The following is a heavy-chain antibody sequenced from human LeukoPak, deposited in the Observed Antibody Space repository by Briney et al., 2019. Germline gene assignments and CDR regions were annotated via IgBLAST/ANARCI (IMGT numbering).Heavy chain of an antibody. Sequence: GGSLRLSCAASGFTFSSYSMNWVRQAPGKGLEWVSYISSSSSTIYYADSVKGRFTISRDNAKNSLYLQMNSLRDEDTAVYYCAGDRKEYYYGSGSPYYYYGMDVWGQGTTVTVSS. CDR3: AGDRKEYYYGSGSPYYYYGMDV. CDR2: ISSSSSTI. J-gene: IGHJ6*02. CDR1: GFTFSSYS. V-gene: IGHV3-48*02. D-gene: IGHD3-10*01.